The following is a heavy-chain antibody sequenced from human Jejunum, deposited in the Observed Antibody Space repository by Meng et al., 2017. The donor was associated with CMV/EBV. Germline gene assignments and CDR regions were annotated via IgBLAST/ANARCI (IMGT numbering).Heavy chain of an antibody. J-gene: IGHJ4*02. Sequence: AASGFTVSSYYMTWVRQAPGKGLEWVSVLFGTDETYYADSVRGRFTISRDISKNTVHLQMNSLNAEDTAIYYCARGRVSSSVFDYWGQGTLVTVSS. CDR1: GFTVSSYY. CDR3: ARGRVSSSVFDY. D-gene: IGHD3-16*01. V-gene: IGHV3-53*01. CDR2: LFGTDET.